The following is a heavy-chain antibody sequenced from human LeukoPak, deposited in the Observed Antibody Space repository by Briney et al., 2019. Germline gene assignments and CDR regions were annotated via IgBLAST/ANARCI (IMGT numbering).Heavy chain of an antibody. V-gene: IGHV3-30-3*01. Sequence: GGSLRLSCAASGFTFSSYAMHWVRQAPGKGLEWVAVISYDGSNKYYADSVKGRFTISRDNSKNTLYLQMNSLRAEDTAVYHCARPRLRYFDWLSGFDIWGQGTMVTVSS. CDR1: GFTFSSYA. CDR3: ARPRLRYFDWLSGFDI. CDR2: ISYDGSNK. D-gene: IGHD3-9*01. J-gene: IGHJ3*02.